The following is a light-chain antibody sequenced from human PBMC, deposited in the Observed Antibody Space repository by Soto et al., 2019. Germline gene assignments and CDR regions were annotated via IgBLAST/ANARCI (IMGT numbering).Light chain of an antibody. V-gene: IGLV1-47*02. CDR1: SSNIGSNY. J-gene: IGLJ2*01. CDR3: AAWDDSLSAVV. Sequence: QSVLTQPPSASGTPGQRVTISCSGSSSNIGSNYVYWYQQQPGTTPNLLIYSNNQRPSGVPDRFSGSKSGTSAALAISGLRSEDEADYYCAAWDDSLSAVVFGVGTKVTVL. CDR2: SNN.